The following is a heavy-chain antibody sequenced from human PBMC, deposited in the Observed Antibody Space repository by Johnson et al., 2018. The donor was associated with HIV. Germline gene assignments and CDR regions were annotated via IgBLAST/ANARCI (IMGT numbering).Heavy chain of an antibody. CDR1: GFTFSSYW. CDR3: ARDKGRGAFDI. V-gene: IGHV3-7*01. CDR2: IKKDGSEN. Sequence: MQLVESGGGLVQPGGSLRLSCAASGFTFSSYWMSWVRQAPGKGLEWVANIKKDGSENYKVDSVKGRFTISRDNSKTTLYLQMNSMRAEDTAVYYCARDKGRGAFDIWGQGTMVTVSS. J-gene: IGHJ3*02. D-gene: IGHD3-10*01.